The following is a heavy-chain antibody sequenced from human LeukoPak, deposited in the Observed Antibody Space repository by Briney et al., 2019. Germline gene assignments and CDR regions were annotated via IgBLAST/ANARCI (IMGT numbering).Heavy chain of an antibody. Sequence: GGSLRLSCAASGSTFSSYAMSWVRQAPGKGLEWVSAISGSGASTYYADSVKGRFTISRDNSRNTLYLQMSSLRAEDTAVYYCAKSHSVAVAGTYSTYYFDSWGQGTLVTVSS. CDR1: GSTFSSYA. V-gene: IGHV3-23*01. J-gene: IGHJ4*02. CDR3: AKSHSVAVAGTYSTYYFDS. D-gene: IGHD6-19*01. CDR2: ISGSGAST.